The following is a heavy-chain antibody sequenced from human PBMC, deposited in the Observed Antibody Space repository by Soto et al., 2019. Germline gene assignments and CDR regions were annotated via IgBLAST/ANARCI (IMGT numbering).Heavy chain of an antibody. CDR3: TRDRPGSYYFDY. CDR2: IIPNSGGT. D-gene: IGHD1-26*01. V-gene: IGHV1-2*04. J-gene: IGHJ4*02. CDR1: GGTFSSYA. Sequence: ASVKVSCKASGGTFSSYAISWVRQAHGQGLEWKGGIIPNSGGTNYAQKYQGWAIMTRDTSISTAYMELSRLRSDDTAVYYGTRDRPGSYYFDYWGQGTLVTVSS.